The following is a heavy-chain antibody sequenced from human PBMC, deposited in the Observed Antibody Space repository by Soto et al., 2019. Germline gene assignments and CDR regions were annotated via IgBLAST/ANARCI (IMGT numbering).Heavy chain of an antibody. CDR3: ARTTPITYYYDSSGYHPLGYFDY. CDR2: IYYSGST. D-gene: IGHD3-22*01. J-gene: IGHJ4*02. V-gene: IGHV4-59*01. CDR1: GGSISSYY. Sequence: SETLSLTCTVSGGSISSYYWSWIRQPPGKGLEWIGYIYYSGSTNYNPSLKSRVTISVDTSKNQFSLKLSSVTAADTAVYYCARTTPITYYYDSSGYHPLGYFDYWGQGTLLTVSS.